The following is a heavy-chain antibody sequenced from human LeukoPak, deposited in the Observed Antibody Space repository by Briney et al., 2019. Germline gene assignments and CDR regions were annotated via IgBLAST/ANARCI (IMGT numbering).Heavy chain of an antibody. J-gene: IGHJ6*02. Sequence: GESLRLSCAAFGFTFSSYDMSWVRQAPGKGLEWVSAISGSGGSTYYADSVKGRFTISRDNSKNTLYLQMNGLRAEDTAVYYCAKDSYSSSWEYYYGMDVWGQGTTVTVSS. V-gene: IGHV3-23*01. CDR3: AKDSYSSSWEYYYGMDV. CDR2: ISGSGGST. D-gene: IGHD6-13*01. CDR1: GFTFSSYD.